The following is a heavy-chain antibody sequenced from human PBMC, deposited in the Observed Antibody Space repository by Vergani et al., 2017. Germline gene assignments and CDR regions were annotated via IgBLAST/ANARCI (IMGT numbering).Heavy chain of an antibody. D-gene: IGHD2-21*02. CDR2: IGKDGINT. Sequence: QVQLVESAGGVVQPGGSLRLSCAASGFTFSNFGMHWIRQAPGKGLEWLEYIGKDGINTSYRDAVKGRFTVSRDNSKDILYLQMDSLRSEDTALYYCAKYLRDSTDGLPDSWGPGTLVIVSS. CDR3: AKYLRDSTDGLPDS. V-gene: IGHV3-30*02. J-gene: IGHJ4*02. CDR1: GFTFSNFG.